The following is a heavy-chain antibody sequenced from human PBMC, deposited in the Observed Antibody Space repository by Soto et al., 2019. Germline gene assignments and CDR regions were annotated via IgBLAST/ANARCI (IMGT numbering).Heavy chain of an antibody. D-gene: IGHD5-12*01. CDR2: INPNGGVT. CDR3: AREGGGATATLDDYYFYMDV. CDR1: GDSFNDYY. J-gene: IGHJ6*03. V-gene: IGHV1-2*04. Sequence: QVQLVQSGAEVRKPGASVTVSCRSSGDSFNDYYIHWVRQAPGQGFEWMGWINPNGGVTKYAQKFQGWVSMTRDTSIRTVYMQLSRLRSDDTAVYYCAREGGGATATLDDYYFYMDVWGTGTTVTVSS.